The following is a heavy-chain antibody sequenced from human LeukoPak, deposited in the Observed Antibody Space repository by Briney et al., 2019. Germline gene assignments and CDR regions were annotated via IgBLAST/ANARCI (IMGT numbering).Heavy chain of an antibody. CDR1: GYSFTSYW. J-gene: IGHJ2*01. CDR2: IYPGDSDT. V-gene: IGHV5-51*01. Sequence: GESLKISCKGSGYSFTSYWIGWVRQMPGKGLEWMGIIYPGDSDTRYSPSFQGQVTISADKSISTAYLQWSSLKASDTAMYYCASQRGTYFYSYGYDWYFDLWGRGTLVTVSS. CDR3: ASQRGTYFYSYGYDWYFDL. D-gene: IGHD5-18*01.